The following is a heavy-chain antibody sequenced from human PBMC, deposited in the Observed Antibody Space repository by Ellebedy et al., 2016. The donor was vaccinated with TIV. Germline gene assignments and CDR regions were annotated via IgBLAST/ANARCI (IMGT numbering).Heavy chain of an antibody. CDR2: ISYEGSKK. CDR1: GFTFSRYG. D-gene: IGHD3-10*01. Sequence: PGGSLRLSCAVSGFTFSRYGMHWVRQAPGKGLEWVAVISYEGSKKYYADSVKGRFTISRDNSKNILYLQMNSLRDDDTDVYYCARDQGYGTASFTAFDYWGQGNLVTVSS. CDR3: ARDQGYGTASFTAFDY. V-gene: IGHV3-30*03. J-gene: IGHJ4*02.